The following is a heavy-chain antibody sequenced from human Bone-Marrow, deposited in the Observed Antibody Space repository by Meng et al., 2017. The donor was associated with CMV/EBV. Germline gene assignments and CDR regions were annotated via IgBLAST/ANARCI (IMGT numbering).Heavy chain of an antibody. CDR1: GGSFSGYY. Sequence: QTLSLTCAVYGGSFSGYYWSWIRQPPGKGLEWIGYIYYSGSTNYNPSLKSRVTISVDTSKNQFSLKLTSVTAADTAVYYCARYCRSSSCYPYYYYGVDVWGQGTTVTVSS. J-gene: IGHJ6*02. D-gene: IGHD2-2*01. CDR3: ARYCRSSSCYPYYYYGVDV. V-gene: IGHV4-59*01. CDR2: IYYSGST.